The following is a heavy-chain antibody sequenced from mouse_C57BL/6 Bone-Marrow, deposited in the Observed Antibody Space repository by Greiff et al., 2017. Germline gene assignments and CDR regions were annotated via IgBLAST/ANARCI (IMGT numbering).Heavy chain of an antibody. CDR2: IYPGSGST. D-gene: IGHD1-1*01. CDR1: VYTFTSYW. J-gene: IGHJ4*01. CDR3: ARSGITTIVEAMDY. Sequence: QVQLQQPGAELVKPGASVKMSCKASVYTFTSYWITWVKQRPGQGLEWIGDIYPGSGSTNYNEKFKSKATLTVDTSSSTAYMQLSSLTSEDSAVYYCARSGITTIVEAMDYWGQGTSVTVSS. V-gene: IGHV1-55*01.